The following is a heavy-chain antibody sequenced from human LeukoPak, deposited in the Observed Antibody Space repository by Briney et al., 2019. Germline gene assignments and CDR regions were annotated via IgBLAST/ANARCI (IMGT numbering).Heavy chain of an antibody. V-gene: IGHV3-7*01. J-gene: IGHJ3*02. CDR2: IKEDGSEK. CDR1: GFTFSTYW. D-gene: IGHD4-17*01. Sequence: GGSLRLSCTASGFTFSTYWMTWVRQAPGKGLEWVANIKEDGSEKHYVDSVKGRFTIYRDNAKNSLYLEVNSLSAEDTAVYYCARDPNGDYIGAFEIWGQGTMVTVSS. CDR3: ARDPNGDYIGAFEI.